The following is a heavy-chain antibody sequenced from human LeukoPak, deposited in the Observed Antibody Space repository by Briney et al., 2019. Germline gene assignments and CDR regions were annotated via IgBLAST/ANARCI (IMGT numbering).Heavy chain of an antibody. CDR1: GFTFSSYA. V-gene: IGHV3-30*04. CDR3: AKVKVPDY. CDR2: ISYDGSNK. J-gene: IGHJ4*02. Sequence: GGSLRLSCAASGFTFSSYAMHWVRQAPGKGLEWVAVISYDGSNKYYADSVKGRFTISRDNSKNTLYLQMNSLRAEDTAVYYCAKVKVPDYWGQGTLVTVSS.